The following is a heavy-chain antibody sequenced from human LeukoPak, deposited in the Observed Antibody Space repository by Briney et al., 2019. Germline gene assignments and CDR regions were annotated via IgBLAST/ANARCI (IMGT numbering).Heavy chain of an antibody. J-gene: IGHJ4*02. CDR1: GFTFSSYN. Sequence: KPGGSLRLSCAVSGFTFSSYNMNWVRQAPGKGLEWVSSINSGSVYIHYADSMKGRVTISRDNAKNSLYLQMNSLRVEDTAVYYCTRASGVWLPDSWGQGTLVTVSS. CDR2: INSGSVYI. CDR3: TRASGVWLPDS. D-gene: IGHD3-22*01. V-gene: IGHV3-21*01.